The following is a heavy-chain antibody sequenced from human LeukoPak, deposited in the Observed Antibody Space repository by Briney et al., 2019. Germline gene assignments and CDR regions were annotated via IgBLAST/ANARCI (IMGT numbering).Heavy chain of an antibody. CDR2: IYHSGST. V-gene: IGHV4-39*03. J-gene: IGHJ5*02. CDR3: XXXXXXXXXSGFYNWFDP. D-gene: IGHD3-22*01. CDR1: GGSISSSSYY. Sequence: SETLSLTCTVSGGSISSSSYYWGWIRQPPGKGLEWIGSIYHSGSTYYNPSLKSRVTISVDTSKNQFSLKLSSVTAADTAVYYXXXXXXXXXXSGFYNWFDPWGQGTLVTVSS.